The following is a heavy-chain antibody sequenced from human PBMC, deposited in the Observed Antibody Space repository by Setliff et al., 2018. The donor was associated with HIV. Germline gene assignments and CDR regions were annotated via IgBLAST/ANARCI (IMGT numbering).Heavy chain of an antibody. CDR3: ATDRTQTGIKRVRGRIVDPARYPLDY. Sequence: ASVQVSCKASGYTFINYHITWVRQAPGQGREWMGWITVYNDNTDYAQKLQGRVTMTTDASTSTAYMELSSLRSDDTAVYYCATDRTQTGIKRVRGRIVDPARYPLDYWGQGTLVTVSS. CDR2: ITVYNDNT. D-gene: IGHD3-10*01. V-gene: IGHV1-18*01. J-gene: IGHJ4*02. CDR1: GYTFINYH.